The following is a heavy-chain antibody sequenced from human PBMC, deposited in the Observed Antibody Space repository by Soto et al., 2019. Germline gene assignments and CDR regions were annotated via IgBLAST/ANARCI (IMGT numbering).Heavy chain of an antibody. CDR1: GGSISSYY. V-gene: IGHV4-59*08. CDR2: IYYSGST. D-gene: IGHD2-2*01. CDR3: ERKVPAPTMNWFDP. Sequence: SETLSLTCTVSGGSISSYYWSWIRQPPGKGLEWIGYIYYSGSTNYNPSLKSRVTISVDTSKNQFSLKLSSVTAADTAVYYCERKVPAPTMNWFDPWGQETLVTVSS. J-gene: IGHJ5*02.